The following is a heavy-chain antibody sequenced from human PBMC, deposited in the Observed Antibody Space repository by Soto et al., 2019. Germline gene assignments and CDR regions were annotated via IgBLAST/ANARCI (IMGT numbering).Heavy chain of an antibody. CDR3: ARDEMVVATGSRTWHYYYGMDV. Sequence: QVQLVQSGAEVKKPGSSVKVSCKSSGGTFSTYAISWVRQAPGQGLEWMGGIIPIFGTANYAQKFQGRVTITADESTTXXYXEXXSLRSEDKALYYCARDEMVVATGSRTWHYYYGMDVWGQGTTVTVSS. CDR1: GGTFSTYA. J-gene: IGHJ6*02. CDR2: IIPIFGTA. V-gene: IGHV1-69*12. D-gene: IGHD2-15*01.